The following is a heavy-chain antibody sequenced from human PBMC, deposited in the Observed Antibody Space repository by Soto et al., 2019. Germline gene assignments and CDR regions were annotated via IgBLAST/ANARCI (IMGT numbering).Heavy chain of an antibody. D-gene: IGHD3-10*01. V-gene: IGHV4-30-2*06. Sequence: TLSLTCTVSGGSIGSGGYSWSWIRQSPEKGLEWLGCIYPTGSTYYHPSLKSRVTISIDTSRNQFSLNLTSVTAADTAVYYCARAPPGPSPRWVLWGQGTTVTVSS. CDR2: IYPTGST. CDR3: ARAPPGPSPRWVL. CDR1: GGSIGSGGYS. J-gene: IGHJ6*02.